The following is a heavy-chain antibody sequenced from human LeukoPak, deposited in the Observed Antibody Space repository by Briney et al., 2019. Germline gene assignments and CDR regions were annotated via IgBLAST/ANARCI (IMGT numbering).Heavy chain of an antibody. CDR1: GGSISSYY. Sequence: SETLSLTCTVSGGSISSYYWSWIRQPAGKGLEWIGRIYTSGSTNYNPSLKSRVTMSVDTSKNQFSLKLSSVTAADTPVYYCARGGGDYDPYYFDYWGQGTLVTVSS. CDR2: IYTSGST. D-gene: IGHD4-17*01. J-gene: IGHJ4*02. CDR3: ARGGGDYDPYYFDY. V-gene: IGHV4-4*07.